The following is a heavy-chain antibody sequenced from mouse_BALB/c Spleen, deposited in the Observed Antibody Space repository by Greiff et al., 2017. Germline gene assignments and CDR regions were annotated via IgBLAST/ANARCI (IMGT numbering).Heavy chain of an antibody. CDR2: IDPSDSYT. V-gene: IGHV1-69*02. CDR3: VYRYDDYAMDY. J-gene: IGHJ4*01. D-gene: IGHD2-14*01. CDR1: GYTFTSYW. Sequence: QVQLKQPGAELVKPGASVKLSCKASGYTFTSYWMHWVKQRPGQGLEWIGEIDPSDSYTNYNQKFKGKATLTVDKSSSTAYMQLSSLTSEDSAVYYCVYRYDDYAMDYWGQGTSVTVSS.